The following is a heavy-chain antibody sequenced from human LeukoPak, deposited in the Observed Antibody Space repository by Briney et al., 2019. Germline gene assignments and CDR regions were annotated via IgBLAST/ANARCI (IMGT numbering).Heavy chain of an antibody. CDR2: ISAYNGNT. CDR3: VIRRSYDFWSGYYDNYFDY. V-gene: IGHV1-18*01. D-gene: IGHD3-3*01. Sequence: ASVKVSCKASRYTFTSYGISWVRQAPGQGLEWMGWISAYNGNTNYAQKLQGRVTMTTDTSTSTAYMELRSLRSDDTAVYYCVIRRSYDFWSGYYDNYFDYWGQGTLVTVSS. J-gene: IGHJ4*02. CDR1: RYTFTSYG.